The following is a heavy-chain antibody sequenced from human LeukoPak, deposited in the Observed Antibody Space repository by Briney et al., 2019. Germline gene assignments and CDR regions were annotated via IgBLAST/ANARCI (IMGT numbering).Heavy chain of an antibody. Sequence: GGSLRLSCAASGFTFSSFNMNWVRQAPGKAMEWVSSITSSGTHIFYADSVRGRFTISRDNAKNSLYLQMNSLRAEDTAVYYCAKDRISSTTFYYYYYMDVWGKGTTVTISS. D-gene: IGHD2-2*01. V-gene: IGHV3-21*04. J-gene: IGHJ6*03. CDR1: GFTFSSFN. CDR2: ITSSGTHI. CDR3: AKDRISSTTFYYYYYMDV.